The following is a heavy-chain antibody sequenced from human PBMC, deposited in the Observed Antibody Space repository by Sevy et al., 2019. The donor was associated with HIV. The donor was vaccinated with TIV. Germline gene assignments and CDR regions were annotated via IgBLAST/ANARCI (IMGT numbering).Heavy chain of an antibody. D-gene: IGHD1-26*01. J-gene: IGHJ4*02. V-gene: IGHV1-18*01. CDR2: ISPYNGNT. Sequence: ASVKVSCKASGYTFISYGISWVRQAPGQGLEWMGWISPYNGNTKYAQKIQGRVTMTTDTSTSTAYMELRSLRSDDTAAYYCARDHSFEWELTRTRFDYWGQGTLVTVSS. CDR3: ARDHSFEWELTRTRFDY. CDR1: GYTFISYG.